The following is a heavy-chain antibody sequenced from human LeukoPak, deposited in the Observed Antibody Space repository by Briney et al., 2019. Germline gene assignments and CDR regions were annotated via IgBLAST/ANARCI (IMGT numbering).Heavy chain of an antibody. CDR3: TTITLFHGSLDR. CDR2: IKEDGSKK. V-gene: IGHV3-7*01. Sequence: PGGSLRLSCAASGYSFKTYWMTLVRQAPGKGLEWVANIKEDGSKKYYVDSVKGRFSISRDNAKNSLYLQTNSLRAEDTAVYYCTTITLFHGSLDRWGQGTLVTVSS. J-gene: IGHJ5*02. CDR1: GYSFKTYW. D-gene: IGHD3-10*02.